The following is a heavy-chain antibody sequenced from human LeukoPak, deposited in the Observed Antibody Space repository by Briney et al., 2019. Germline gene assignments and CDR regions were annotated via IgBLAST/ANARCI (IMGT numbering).Heavy chain of an antibody. V-gene: IGHV1-2*02. CDR1: GYTFTGQS. Sequence: GASVKVSCKASGYTFTGQSMRWVRQAPGQGLGWIGWINPNTGGTNYVQNFQGRVTMTRDTSISTAYMELSRLRSDDTAVYYCATGRAGDYFDYWGQGTLVTVSS. CDR2: INPNTGGT. J-gene: IGHJ4*02. CDR3: ATGRAGDYFDY.